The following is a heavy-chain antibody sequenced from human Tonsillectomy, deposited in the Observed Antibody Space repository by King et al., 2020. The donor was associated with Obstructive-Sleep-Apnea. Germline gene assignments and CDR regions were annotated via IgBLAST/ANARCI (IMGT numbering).Heavy chain of an antibody. V-gene: IGHV3-30*04. Sequence: VQLVESGGGVVQPGRSLRLSCAASGFTFSFYAIHWVRQAPGKGLEWVAVISYDGSDKSYADSVKGRFTVSRDNSKNTLYLQVNSLRTEDTAVYYCARGNRFSSGPSVDPALGDYWGQGTLVTVSS. J-gene: IGHJ4*02. D-gene: IGHD6-19*01. CDR1: GFTFSFYA. CDR3: ARGNRFSSGPSVDPALGDY. CDR2: ISYDGSDK.